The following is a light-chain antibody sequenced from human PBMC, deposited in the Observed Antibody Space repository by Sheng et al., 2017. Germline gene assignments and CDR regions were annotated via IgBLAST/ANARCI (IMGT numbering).Light chain of an antibody. CDR2: MS. V-gene: IGLV2-14*03. J-gene: IGLJ1*01. CDR3: SSYTSTSTLYV. Sequence: QSALTQPASVSGSPGQSITISCTGPSSDVGGYNYVSWYQQHPGKAPKLHDLLMSIIGPQGFRNRFSGSKSGNTASLTISGLQAEDEADYYCSSYTSTSTLYVFGTGTKVTVL. CDR1: SSDVGGYNY.